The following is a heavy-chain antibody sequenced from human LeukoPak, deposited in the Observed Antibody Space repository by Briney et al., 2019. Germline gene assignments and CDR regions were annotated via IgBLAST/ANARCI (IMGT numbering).Heavy chain of an antibody. CDR3: AKDSDTSMVYYYYGMDV. D-gene: IGHD5-18*01. J-gene: IGHJ6*02. CDR2: ISGSDNST. CDR1: KFAFSSYA. V-gene: IGHV3-23*01. Sequence: GGSLRLSCAASKFAFSSYAMSWVRQAPGKGLEWVSVISGSDNSTYYADSVKGRFTISRDNSKNTLYLQMNSLRAEDTAVYYCAKDSDTSMVYYYYGMDVWGQGTTVTVSS.